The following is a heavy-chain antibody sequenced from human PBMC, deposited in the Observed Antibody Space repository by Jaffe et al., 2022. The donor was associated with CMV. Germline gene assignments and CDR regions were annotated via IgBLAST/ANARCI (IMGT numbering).Heavy chain of an antibody. Sequence: QVQLQESGPGLVKPSETLSLTCTVSGGSISSYYWSWIRQPPGKGLEWIGYIYYSGSTNYNPSLKSRVTISVDTSKNQFSLKLSSVTAADTAVYYCARRYYDFWSGYGGWFDPWGQGTLVTVSS. D-gene: IGHD3-3*01. V-gene: IGHV4-59*08. CDR1: GGSISSYY. CDR3: ARRYYDFWSGYGGWFDP. CDR2: IYYSGST. J-gene: IGHJ5*02.